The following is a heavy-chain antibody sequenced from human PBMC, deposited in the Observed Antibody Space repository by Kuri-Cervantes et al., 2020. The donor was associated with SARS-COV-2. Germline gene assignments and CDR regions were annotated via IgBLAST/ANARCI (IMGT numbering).Heavy chain of an antibody. J-gene: IGHJ1*01. CDR3: ARRGPTTVTTFTSLAEVGFQH. CDR1: GGSISAYY. D-gene: IGHD4-17*01. CDR2: INHSGST. V-gene: IGHV4-34*01. Sequence: GSLRLSCAVYGGSISAYYWTWIRQPPGRGLEWIGEINHSGSTNYNPSLKSRVTISVDTSKNQFSLKLSSVTAADTAVYYCARRGPTTVTTFTSLAEVGFQHWGQGTLVTVSS.